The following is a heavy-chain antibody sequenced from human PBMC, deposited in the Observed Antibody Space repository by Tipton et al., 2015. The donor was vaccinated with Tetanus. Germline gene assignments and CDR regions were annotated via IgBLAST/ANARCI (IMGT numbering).Heavy chain of an antibody. V-gene: IGHV4-39*07. Sequence: LRLSCTVSGGSISSPSYYWGWIRQPPGKGLEWIGSVYYSGTTYYNPSLRNRVTISVDTSKNQFSLKLSSVTAADTAIYYCAREVPAAGHFDSWGQGTLVTVSS. CDR1: GGSISSPSYY. CDR3: AREVPAAGHFDS. CDR2: VYYSGTT. D-gene: IGHD2-2*01. J-gene: IGHJ4*02.